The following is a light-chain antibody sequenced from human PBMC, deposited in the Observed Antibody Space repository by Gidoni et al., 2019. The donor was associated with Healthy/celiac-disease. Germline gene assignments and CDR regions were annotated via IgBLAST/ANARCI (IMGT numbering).Light chain of an antibody. CDR2: KAS. J-gene: IGKJ1*01. CDR3: QQYNSYPT. Sequence: DIQMTQSTSTLSASVGDRGTITYLASQSISSWLAWYQQKPGKAPKLLIYKASSLQSGVPSRFSGSGSGTEFTLTISSLHPDESATYYCQQYNSYPTFGQGTKVEIK. V-gene: IGKV1-5*03. CDR1: QSISSW.